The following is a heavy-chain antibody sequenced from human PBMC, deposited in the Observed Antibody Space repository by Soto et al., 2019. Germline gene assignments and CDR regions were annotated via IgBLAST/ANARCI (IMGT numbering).Heavy chain of an antibody. CDR1: GYTLTSHA. CDR3: ERDITVFGVVVISGFDS. D-gene: IGHD3-3*01. V-gene: IGHV1-3*01. CDR2: INAGPGNT. J-gene: IGHJ4*02. Sequence: QVQLVQSGAEVKNPGASVRVSCEASGYTLTSHAMHWVRQAPGQSLEWVGWINAGPGNTKYSQKFQGRVTISRDTSASTVDRDLSRLTSEDTAVYYCERDITVFGVVVISGFDSWGQGTLVTVSS.